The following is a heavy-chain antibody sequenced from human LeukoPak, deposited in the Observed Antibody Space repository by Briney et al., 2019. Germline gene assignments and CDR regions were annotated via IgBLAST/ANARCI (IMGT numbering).Heavy chain of an antibody. J-gene: IGHJ5*02. CDR2: SDPEDGET. CDR3: AKGAAADYGGNSGNNWFDP. V-gene: IGHV1-24*01. CDR1: AYTLTELS. Sequence: ASVNVSCKFSAYTLTELSMHWVRQAPGKGLEWMGGSDPEDGETIYAQKFQGRVTMTRDTSTSTVYMELSSLRSEDTAVYYCAKGAAADYGGNSGNNWFDPWGQGTLVIVSS. D-gene: IGHD4-23*01.